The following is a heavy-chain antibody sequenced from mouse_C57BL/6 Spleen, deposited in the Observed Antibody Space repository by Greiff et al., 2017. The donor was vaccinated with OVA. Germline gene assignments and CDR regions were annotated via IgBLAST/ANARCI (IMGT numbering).Heavy chain of an antibody. V-gene: IGHV1-72*01. CDR2: IDTNSGGT. CDR1: GYTFTSYW. D-gene: IGHD2-13*01. CDR3: ARSVTGFDY. Sequence: QVQLQQPGAELVKPGASVKLSCKASGYTFTSYWMHWVKQRPGRGLEWIGRIDTNSGGTKYNEMFKSKATLTVDNPSSTAYRQLSSLTSENSAVYNSARSVTGFDYWGQGTTLTVSS. J-gene: IGHJ2*01.